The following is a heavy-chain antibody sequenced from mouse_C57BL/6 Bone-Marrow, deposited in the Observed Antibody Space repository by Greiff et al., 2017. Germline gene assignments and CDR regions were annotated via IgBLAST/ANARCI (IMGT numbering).Heavy chain of an antibody. CDR3: ARSSYDGYPYYAMDY. CDR1: GYAFTNYL. J-gene: IGHJ4*01. CDR2: INPGRGGT. V-gene: IGHV1-54*01. Sequence: QVQLQQSGAELVRPGTSVKVSCKASGYAFTNYLIEWVKQRPGQGLEWIGVINPGRGGTNYKEKFKGKATLTADKSSSTAYMQLSSLTSEDSAVYFCARSSYDGYPYYAMDYWGQGTSVTVSS. D-gene: IGHD2-3*01.